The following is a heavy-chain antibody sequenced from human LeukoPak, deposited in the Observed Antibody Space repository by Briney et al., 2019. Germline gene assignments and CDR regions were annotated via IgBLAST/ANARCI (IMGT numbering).Heavy chain of an antibody. J-gene: IGHJ4*02. Sequence: SETLSLTCTVSGGSISIYYWSWIRQPPGKGLEGTGYIYYSGTTNYNPSLQSRVTISVDTSKNQFSPKLTSVTAADTAVYYCARSYSRSSPYFDYWGQGSLVTVSS. CDR1: GGSISIYY. V-gene: IGHV4-59*01. D-gene: IGHD6-6*01. CDR3: ARSYSRSSPYFDY. CDR2: IYYSGTT.